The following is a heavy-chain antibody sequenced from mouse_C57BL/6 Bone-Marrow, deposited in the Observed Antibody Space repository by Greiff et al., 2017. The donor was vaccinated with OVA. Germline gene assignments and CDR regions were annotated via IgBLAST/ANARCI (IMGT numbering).Heavy chain of an antibody. CDR1: GFTFSSYG. V-gene: IGHV5-6*01. J-gene: IGHJ2*01. Sequence: EVKVVESGGDLVKPGGSLKLSCAASGFTFSSYGMSWVRQTPDKRLEWVATISSGGSYTYYPDSVKGRFTISRDNAKNTLYLQMSSLKSEDTAMYNSARQMGWDYFDYWGQGTTLTVSS. CDR3: ARQMGWDYFDY. CDR2: ISSGGSYT. D-gene: IGHD1-1*02.